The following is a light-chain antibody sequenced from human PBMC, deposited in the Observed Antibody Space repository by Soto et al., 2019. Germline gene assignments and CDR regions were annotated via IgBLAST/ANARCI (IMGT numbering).Light chain of an antibody. J-gene: IGLJ3*02. Sequence: QSVLTQPPSASGSPGQSVPISCTGTSRDVGGYNYVSWYQQHPGKAPKLMIYEVSTRPSGVPDRFSGSKSGNTASLTVSGLQAEDEADYYCSSYAGSNNLVFGGGTKLTVL. CDR2: EVS. CDR1: SRDVGGYNY. CDR3: SSYAGSNNLV. V-gene: IGLV2-8*01.